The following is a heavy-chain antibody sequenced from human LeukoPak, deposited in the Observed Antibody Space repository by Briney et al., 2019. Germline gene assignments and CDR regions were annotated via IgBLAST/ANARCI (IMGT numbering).Heavy chain of an antibody. CDR3: ARDSSSWYDP. V-gene: IGHV3-30*04. CDR1: GFTFSSYA. D-gene: IGHD6-13*01. CDR2: ISYDGSNK. J-gene: IGHJ5*02. Sequence: GGSLRLSCAASGFTFSSYAMHWVRQAPGKGLEWVAVISYDGSNKYYADSVKGRFTTSRDNSKNTLYLQMNSLRAEDTAVYYCARDSSSWYDPWGQGTLVTVSS.